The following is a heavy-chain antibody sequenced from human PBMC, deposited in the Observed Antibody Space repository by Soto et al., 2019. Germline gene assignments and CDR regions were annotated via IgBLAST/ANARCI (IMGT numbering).Heavy chain of an antibody. D-gene: IGHD3-10*01. Sequence: SETLSLTCTVSGGSISSSSYYWGWIRQPPGKGLEWIGSIYYSGSTYYNPSLKSRVTISVDTSKNQFSLKLSSVTAADTAVYYCARRSDYYGSGSYFRWGQGTLVTVSS. J-gene: IGHJ4*02. CDR2: IYYSGST. CDR1: GGSISSSSYY. V-gene: IGHV4-39*01. CDR3: ARRSDYYGSGSYFR.